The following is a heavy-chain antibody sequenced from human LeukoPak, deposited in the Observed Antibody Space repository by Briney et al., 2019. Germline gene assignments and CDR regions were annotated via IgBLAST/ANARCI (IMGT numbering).Heavy chain of an antibody. D-gene: IGHD6-13*01. CDR1: GYIFTSYW. Sequence: GESLKIPCKGSGYIFTSYWIGWVRQMPGEGLEWMGIIYPGDSDTRYSPSFQGQLTILAHTSTRTAYLRWSSLKASGTAIYYCARGIAAAGSFDYWGQGTLVTVSS. V-gene: IGHV5-51*01. J-gene: IGHJ4*02. CDR2: IYPGDSDT. CDR3: ARGIAAAGSFDY.